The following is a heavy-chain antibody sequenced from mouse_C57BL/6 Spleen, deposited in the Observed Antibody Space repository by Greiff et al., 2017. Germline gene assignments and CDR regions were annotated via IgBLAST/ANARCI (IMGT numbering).Heavy chain of an antibody. CDR1: GYTFTSYG. CDR2: IYPRSGNT. CDR3: ARQLGRGDYFDY. J-gene: IGHJ2*01. D-gene: IGHD4-1*02. V-gene: IGHV1-81*01. Sequence: QVQLQQSGAELARPGASVKLSCTASGYTFTSYGISWVKQRTGQGLEWIGEIYPRSGNTYYNEKFKGKATLTADKSSSTAYMELRSLTSEDSAVYFCARQLGRGDYFDYWGQGTTLTVSS.